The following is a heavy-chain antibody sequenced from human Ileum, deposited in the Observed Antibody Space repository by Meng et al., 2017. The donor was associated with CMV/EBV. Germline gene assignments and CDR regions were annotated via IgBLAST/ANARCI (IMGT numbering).Heavy chain of an antibody. CDR3: ARDRFDP. V-gene: IGHV4-4*07. CDR2: IFATGTT. Sequence: GSRLGLGKLQDTLSPTSTVFGPSLLDYSWSLIRQPAGKVLEWIGRIFATGTTNYNPSLKSRVTMSVDTSKNQFSLKLTSVTAADTAVYFCARDRFDPWGQGALVTVSS. CDR1: GPSLLDYS. J-gene: IGHJ5*02.